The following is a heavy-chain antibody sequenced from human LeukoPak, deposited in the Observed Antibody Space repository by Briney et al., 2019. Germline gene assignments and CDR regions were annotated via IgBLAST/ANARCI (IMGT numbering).Heavy chain of an antibody. CDR2: IYHSGST. Sequence: SETLSLTCTVSGGSISSGGYYWSWIRQPPGKGLEWIGYIYHSGSTYYNPSLKSRVTISVDRSKNQFSLKLSSVTAADTAVYYCARGIAVAGTGWFDPWGQGTLVTVSS. CDR1: GGSISSGGYY. CDR3: ARGIAVAGTGWFDP. D-gene: IGHD6-19*01. J-gene: IGHJ5*02. V-gene: IGHV4-30-2*01.